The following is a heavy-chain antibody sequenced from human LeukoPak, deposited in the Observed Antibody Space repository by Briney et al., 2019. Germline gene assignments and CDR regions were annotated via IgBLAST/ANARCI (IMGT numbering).Heavy chain of an antibody. V-gene: IGHV3-64D*09. D-gene: IGHD3-22*01. Sequence: GGSLRLSCSASGFTFSSYAMHWVRQAPGKGLEYVSAISSNGGSTYYADSVKGRFTISRDNSKNTLCLQMSSLRAEDTAVYYCVNSRYDSSGYYRGSFDYWGQGTLVTVSS. CDR2: ISSNGGST. CDR3: VNSRYDSSGYYRGSFDY. J-gene: IGHJ4*02. CDR1: GFTFSSYA.